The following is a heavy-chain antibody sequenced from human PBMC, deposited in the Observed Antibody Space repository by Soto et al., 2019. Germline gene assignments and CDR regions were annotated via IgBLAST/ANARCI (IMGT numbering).Heavy chain of an antibody. V-gene: IGHV3-23*01. D-gene: IGHD6-19*01. J-gene: IGHJ4*02. CDR2: LTSGGDT. Sequence: GGSLRLSCAASGFTFSNYAMTWVRQAPGKGLEWVSTLTSGGDTYYGDAVRGRFTISRDNSKSTLYLQMDSLRAEDTAIYYCARTDKFNSQSSGWANRFDYWGQGTLVTVSS. CDR3: ARTDKFNSQSSGWANRFDY. CDR1: GFTFSNYA.